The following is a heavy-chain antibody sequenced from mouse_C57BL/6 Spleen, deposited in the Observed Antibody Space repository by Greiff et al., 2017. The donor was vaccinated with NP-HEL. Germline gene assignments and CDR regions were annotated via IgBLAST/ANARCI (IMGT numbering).Heavy chain of an antibody. CDR3: ARGHYYGSSLWYFDV. CDR1: GYTFTDYN. CDR2: INPNNGGT. Sequence: VQLQQSGPELVKPGASVKIPCKASGYTFTDYNMDWVKQSHGKSLEWIGDINPNNGGTIYNQKFKGKATLTVDKASSTAYMERRSLTSEDTAVYYCARGHYYGSSLWYFDVWGTGTTVTVSS. J-gene: IGHJ1*03. V-gene: IGHV1-18*01. D-gene: IGHD1-1*01.